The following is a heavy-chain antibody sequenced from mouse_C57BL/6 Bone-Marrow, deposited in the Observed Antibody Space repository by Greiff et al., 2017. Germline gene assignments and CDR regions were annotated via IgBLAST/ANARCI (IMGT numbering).Heavy chain of an antibody. J-gene: IGHJ1*03. CDR1: GYTFTSYD. CDR2: IYPRAGST. Sequence: QVQLQQSGPELVKPGASVKLSCKASGYTFTSYDINWVKQRPGQGLEWIGWIYPRAGSTKYNEKFKGKATLTVDTSSSTAYMELHSLTSEDSAVYCCARLEFDGSSGDWYVDVWGTGTTVTVSS. CDR3: ARLEFDGSSGDWYVDV. V-gene: IGHV1-85*01. D-gene: IGHD1-1*01.